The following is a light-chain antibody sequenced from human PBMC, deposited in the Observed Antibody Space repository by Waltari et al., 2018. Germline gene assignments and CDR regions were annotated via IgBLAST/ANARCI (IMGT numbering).Light chain of an antibody. CDR1: NLGTKY. CDR2: QDD. V-gene: IGLV3-1*01. Sequence: SYELTQPPSVSVSPGQTARITCSGDNLGTKYASWYQQRPGQSPILVIYQDDKRPSGIPERFSGSSSGDTATLTISGTQAVDEADYYCQTWGSGAVVFGGGTKVTVL. J-gene: IGLJ3*02. CDR3: QTWGSGAVV.